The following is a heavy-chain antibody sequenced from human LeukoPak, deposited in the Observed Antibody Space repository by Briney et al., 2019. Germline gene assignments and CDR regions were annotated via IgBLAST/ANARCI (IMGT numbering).Heavy chain of an antibody. Sequence: EASLKVSCKASGYTFTAQYMHWVRQAPGQGLEWMGWINPNNGDTKYAQSFLGRVTMTRNTSTTTAYMELSSLRSDDTAVYFCASYPGSTPTPPFDYWGQGTLVTVSS. V-gene: IGHV1-2*02. CDR2: INPNNGDT. J-gene: IGHJ4*02. CDR3: ASYPGSTPTPPFDY. D-gene: IGHD1-7*01. CDR1: GYTFTAQY.